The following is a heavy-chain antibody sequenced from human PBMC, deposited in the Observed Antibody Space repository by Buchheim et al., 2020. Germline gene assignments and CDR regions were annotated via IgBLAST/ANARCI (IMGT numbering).Heavy chain of an antibody. J-gene: IGHJ4*01. Sequence: EVQLVQSGGGLVQPGGSLRLSCEVSGFSLSDFWMRWVRQAPGKGLEWVASIKVDRNEQYYVDSVKGRFTISGDNAKNPLYLQMNSLRADDTAVYYCARAENGLRLLSYWGQGTL. D-gene: IGHD3-3*01. CDR1: GFSLSDFW. CDR2: IKVDRNEQ. CDR3: ARAENGLRLLSY. V-gene: IGHV3-7*01.